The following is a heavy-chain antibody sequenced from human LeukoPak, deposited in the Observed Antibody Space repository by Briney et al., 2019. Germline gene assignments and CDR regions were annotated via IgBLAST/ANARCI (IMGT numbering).Heavy chain of an antibody. CDR3: ATSPSSPNY. D-gene: IGHD6-6*01. V-gene: IGHV3-74*01. J-gene: IGHJ4*02. CDR2: VNTDGSDT. CDR1: GVTFRNYW. Sequence: GGSLRLSCAASGVTFRNYWMHWVRQAPGKWLVWVSRVNTDGSDTSYADSVKGRFTISRDNAKNTLYLQMNSLRAEDTAVYYCATSPSSPNYWGQGTLVTVSS.